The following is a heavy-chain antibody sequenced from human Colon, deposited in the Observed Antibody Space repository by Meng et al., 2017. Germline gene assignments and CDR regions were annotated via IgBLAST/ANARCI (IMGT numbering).Heavy chain of an antibody. J-gene: IGHJ5*02. CDR2: ISHSGST. V-gene: IGHV4-34*01. D-gene: IGHD2-8*01. CDR3: VRGRNGLGP. Sequence: QGQLQQWGAGLLKPSETLSLTCAVYGGSFSYYYWTWIRQPPGKGLEWIGEISHSGSTNYNPSLKSRVTISVDTSKKQSSLKLTSVTAADTAVYYCVRGRNGLGPWGQGTLVTVSS. CDR1: GGSFSYYY.